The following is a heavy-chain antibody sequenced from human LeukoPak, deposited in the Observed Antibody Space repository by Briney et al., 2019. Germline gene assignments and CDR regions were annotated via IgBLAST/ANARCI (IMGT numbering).Heavy chain of an antibody. J-gene: IGHJ4*02. CDR3: VTEGRGVHFDS. Sequence: PGGSLRLSCTASGFIFSSYGINWVRQAPGKGLEWVASIDTTGYTYHADSVKGRFTISRDNAKISLYLQMNSLRDEDTAVYYCVTEGRGVHFDSWGQGALVTVSS. CDR1: GFIFSSYG. D-gene: IGHD3-10*01. CDR2: IDTTGYT. V-gene: IGHV3-21*01.